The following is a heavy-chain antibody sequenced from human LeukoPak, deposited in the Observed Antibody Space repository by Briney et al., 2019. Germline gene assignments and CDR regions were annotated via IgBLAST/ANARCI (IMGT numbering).Heavy chain of an antibody. V-gene: IGHV5-51*01. CDR2: IRPGDSDT. J-gene: IGHJ3*02. CDR1: GYSFISYW. CDR3: ARSAATFFHDSSGYFWAFDI. D-gene: IGHD3-22*01. Sequence: GESLKTSCKGSGYSFISYWIGWVRQMPGEGLEWMGIIRPGDSDTRYSPSFQGQVTMSVDKSSRTAYLQWRSLKASDTAMYYCARSAATFFHDSSGYFWAFDIWGQGTMLTVSS.